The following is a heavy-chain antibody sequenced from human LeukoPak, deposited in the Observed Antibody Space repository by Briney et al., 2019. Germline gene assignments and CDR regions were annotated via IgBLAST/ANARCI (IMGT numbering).Heavy chain of an antibody. V-gene: IGHV3-30*18. CDR1: GFTFSSYG. D-gene: IGHD6-19*01. CDR3: AKGGDSSGWSPPWFDP. Sequence: GGSLRLSCAASGFTFSSYGMHWVRQAPGKGLEWVSVISYDGSNKYYADSVKGRFTISRDNSKNTLYLQMNSLRAEDTAVYYCAKGGDSSGWSPPWFDPWGHGTLVTVSS. J-gene: IGHJ5*02. CDR2: ISYDGSNK.